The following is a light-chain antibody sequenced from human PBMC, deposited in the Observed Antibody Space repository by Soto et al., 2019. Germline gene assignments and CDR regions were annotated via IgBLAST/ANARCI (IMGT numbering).Light chain of an antibody. CDR2: SDA. J-gene: IGLJ3*02. CDR1: TSNIESNN. CDR3: AAWDDGLNGPV. V-gene: IGLV1-44*01. Sequence: QSVLTQPPSASGTPGQRVTISCSGSTSNIESNNVNWYLQLPGTAPKLLIYSDAQRPSGIPDRFSGSKSGTSASLAISGLQSDDEADYYCAAWDDGLNGPVFGGGTKLTVL.